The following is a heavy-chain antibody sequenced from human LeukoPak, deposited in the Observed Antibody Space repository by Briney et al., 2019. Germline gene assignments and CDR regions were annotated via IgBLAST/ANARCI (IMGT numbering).Heavy chain of an antibody. CDR2: ISGSGGST. V-gene: IGHV3-23*01. CDR1: GFTFSSYA. D-gene: IGHD2-2*02. J-gene: IGHJ3*02. CDR3: ARYCSSTSCYTLERAFDI. Sequence: GGSLRLSCAASGFTFSSYAMSWVRQAPGKGLEWVSAISGSGGSTYYADSVKGRFTISRDNVDNVVYLQMNSLGAEDTAVYYCARYCSSTSCYTLERAFDIWGQGTMVTVSS.